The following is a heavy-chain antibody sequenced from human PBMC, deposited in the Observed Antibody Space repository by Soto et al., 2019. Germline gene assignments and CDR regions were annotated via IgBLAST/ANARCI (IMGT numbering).Heavy chain of an antibody. Sequence: QVQLQESGPGLVKPSQTLSLTCTVSGGSISSGGYYWNWIRQHSGEGLEWIGYIYYIGSNYYNPSLTSRVTISLDTSKNQFSLKLSSVTAADTAVYYCARSVFPWGQGTLVTVSS. CDR3: ARSVFP. CDR1: GGSISSGGYY. CDR2: IYYIGSN. V-gene: IGHV4-31*03. J-gene: IGHJ5*02.